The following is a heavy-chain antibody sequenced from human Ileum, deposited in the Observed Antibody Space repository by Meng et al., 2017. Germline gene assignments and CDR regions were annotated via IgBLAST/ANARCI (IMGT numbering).Heavy chain of an antibody. CDR3: ARGTDYGDSYYFDF. CDR1: SGSLLSSGSY. Sequence: QLQLQVSGPGLLEPSETLSLTCVLSSGSLLSSGSYWGWVRHSPGKGLEWIATIYYRGTTYYNPSLKSRVTISIDTSKSQVSLEMASVVAADSGLFYCARGTDYGDSYYFDFWGPGVLVTVSS. J-gene: IGHJ4*01. V-gene: IGHV4-39*02. CDR2: IYYRGTT. D-gene: IGHD4-17*01.